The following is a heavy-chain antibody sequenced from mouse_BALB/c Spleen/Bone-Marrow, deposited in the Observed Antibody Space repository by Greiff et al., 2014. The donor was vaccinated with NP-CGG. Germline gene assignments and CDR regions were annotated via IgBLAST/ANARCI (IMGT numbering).Heavy chain of an antibody. V-gene: IGHV2-2*02. CDR3: ARNPVGRNFFDY. J-gene: IGHJ2*01. D-gene: IGHD4-1*01. Sequence: VQLQQSGPGLVQPSQSLSITCTVSGFSFPNYGVHWVRQSPGKGLEWLGVIWSGGSTDYNAAFISRLSITKDNSKSQVFFKMNGLQANDTAIYYCARNPVGRNFFDYWGQGTTLTVSS. CDR1: GFSFPNYG. CDR2: IWSGGST.